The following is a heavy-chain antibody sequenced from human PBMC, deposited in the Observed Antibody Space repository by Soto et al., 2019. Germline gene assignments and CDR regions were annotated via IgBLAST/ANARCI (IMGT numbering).Heavy chain of an antibody. CDR3: TRTAGYYDRSGYYSGYYYYGMDV. V-gene: IGHV3-49*04. CDR2: IRSKAYGGTT. Sequence: GGSLRLSCTASGFTFGDYAMSWVRQAPGKGLEWVGFIRSKAYGGTTEYAASVKGRFTISRDDSKSIAYLQMNSLKPEDTAVFYCTRTAGYYDRSGYYSGYYYYGMDVWGRGTTVTVSS. D-gene: IGHD3-22*01. CDR1: GFTFGDYA. J-gene: IGHJ6*02.